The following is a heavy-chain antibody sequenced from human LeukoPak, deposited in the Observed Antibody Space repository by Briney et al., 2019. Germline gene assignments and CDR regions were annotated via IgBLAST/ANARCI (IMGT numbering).Heavy chain of an antibody. CDR2: ISAYNGNT. D-gene: IGHD3-10*01. CDR1: GYTFTSYG. J-gene: IGHJ5*02. V-gene: IGHV1-18*01. CDR3: ARDLEYGSGSYYDNWFDP. Sequence: ASVRVSCKASGYTFTSYGISWVRRAPGQGREWMGWISAYNGNTNYAQKLQGRVTMTTDTSTSTTYMELRSLRSDDTAVYYCARDLEYGSGSYYDNWFDPWGQGTLFTVSS.